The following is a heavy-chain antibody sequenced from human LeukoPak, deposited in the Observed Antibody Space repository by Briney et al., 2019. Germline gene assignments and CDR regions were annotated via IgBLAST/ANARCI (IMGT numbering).Heavy chain of an antibody. CDR3: AKVSGGGLYYDGMDV. J-gene: IGHJ6*02. V-gene: IGHV3-23*01. CDR2: ISGSGGTT. CDR1: GFTFNNYA. Sequence: QAGGSLRLSCVASGFTFNNYAMNWVRQAPGKGLEWVSVISGSGGTTYYADSVKGRFTISRDSSKNTLYLQMNSLRAEDTAVYYCAKVSGGGLYYDGMDVWGQGTTVTVSS. D-gene: IGHD1-14*01.